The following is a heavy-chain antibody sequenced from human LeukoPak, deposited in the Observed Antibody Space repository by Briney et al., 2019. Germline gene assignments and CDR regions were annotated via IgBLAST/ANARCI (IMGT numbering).Heavy chain of an antibody. V-gene: IGHV4-59*01. Sequence: PSETLSLTCTVSGGSISSYYWSWIRQPPGKGLEWIGYIYYSGSTNYNPSLKSRVTISVDTSKNQFSLKLSSVTAADTAVYYCARALVVPAAIAWFDPWGQGTLVTVSS. CDR3: ARALVVPAAIAWFDP. CDR1: GGSISSYY. D-gene: IGHD2-2*01. J-gene: IGHJ5*02. CDR2: IYYSGST.